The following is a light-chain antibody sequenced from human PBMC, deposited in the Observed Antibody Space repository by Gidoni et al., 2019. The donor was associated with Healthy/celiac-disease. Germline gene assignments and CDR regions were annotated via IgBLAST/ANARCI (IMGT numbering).Light chain of an antibody. CDR2: DVS. V-gene: IGLV2-14*03. Sequence: QSALTQPASVSGSPGKSITISCTVTSSDVGGYNYVSWYQQHPGKAPKLMIYDVSNRPSGVSNRFSGSKSGNTASLTISGLQAEDEADYYCSSYTSSSTLWVFGGGTKLTVL. CDR1: SSDVGGYNY. CDR3: SSYTSSSTLWV. J-gene: IGLJ3*02.